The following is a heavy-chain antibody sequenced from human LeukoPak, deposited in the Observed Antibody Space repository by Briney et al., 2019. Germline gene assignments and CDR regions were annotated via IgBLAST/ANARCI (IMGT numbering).Heavy chain of an antibody. V-gene: IGHV4-34*01. CDR1: GGSFSDYY. D-gene: IGHD3-22*01. Sequence: SETLSLTCAVYGGSFSDYYWTWIRQPPGKGLEWIGEINHSGSTNYNPSLKSRVTISVDTSKNQFSLKLSSVTPEDTAVYYCARASGGYYSYWGQGTLVTVSS. J-gene: IGHJ4*02. CDR2: INHSGST. CDR3: ARASGGYYSY.